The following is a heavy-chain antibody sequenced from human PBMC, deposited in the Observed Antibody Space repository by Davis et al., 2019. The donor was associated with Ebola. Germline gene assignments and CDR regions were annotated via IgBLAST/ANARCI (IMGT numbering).Heavy chain of an antibody. CDR2: IRSKANSYAT. D-gene: IGHD2-2*01. J-gene: IGHJ5*02. Sequence: GESLKISCAASGFTFSGSAMHWVRQASGKGLEWVGRIRSKANSYATAYAASVKGRFTISRDDSKNTAYLQMNSLKTEDTAVYYCTRPTRYCSRTSCPPAGGFDPWGQGTLVTVSS. CDR1: GFTFSGSA. CDR3: TRPTRYCSRTSCPPAGGFDP. V-gene: IGHV3-73*01.